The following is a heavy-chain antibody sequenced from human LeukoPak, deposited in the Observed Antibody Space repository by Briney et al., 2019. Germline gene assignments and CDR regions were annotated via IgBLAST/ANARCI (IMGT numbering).Heavy chain of an antibody. Sequence: ASVKVSCKASGYTFTNYYMHWVRQAPGQGLEWMGIINPSGGSTNYAQKFQGRVTMTRDMSTNTVYMELSSLRADDTAVYYCARDRWGVNYYQYMDVWGKGTTVTVSS. CDR1: GYTFTNYY. J-gene: IGHJ6*03. CDR2: INPSGGST. D-gene: IGHD3-10*01. CDR3: ARDRWGVNYYQYMDV. V-gene: IGHV1-46*01.